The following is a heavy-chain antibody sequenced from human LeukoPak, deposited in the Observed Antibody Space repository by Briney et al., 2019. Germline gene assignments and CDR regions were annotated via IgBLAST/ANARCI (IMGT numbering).Heavy chain of an antibody. CDR2: ISAYNGNT. J-gene: IGHJ4*02. CDR3: ARVIVGTGTNYFDY. Sequence: GASVTVSCQASGYTFTSYGISWMRQAPGQGLEWMGWISAYNGNTNYAQKLRGRVTMTTDTSKSTVYMELRNLGSDDTAVYYCARVIVGTGTNYFDYWGQGTLVTVSS. D-gene: IGHD3-22*01. V-gene: IGHV1-18*01. CDR1: GYTFTSYG.